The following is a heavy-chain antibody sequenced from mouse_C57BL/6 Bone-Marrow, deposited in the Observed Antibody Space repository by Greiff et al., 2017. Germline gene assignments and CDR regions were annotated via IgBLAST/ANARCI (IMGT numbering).Heavy chain of an antibody. CDR2: IDPETGGT. Sequence: QVQLKESGAELVRPGASVTLSCKASGYTFTDYEMHWVKQTPVHGLEWLGAIDPETGGTAYNQKFKGKAILTADKSSSTAYMELRSLTSEDSAVYYCTRAYYDNYAWFAYWDQGTLVTVSA. CDR1: GYTFTDYE. D-gene: IGHD2-10*01. CDR3: TRAYYDNYAWFAY. J-gene: IGHJ3*01. V-gene: IGHV1-15*01.